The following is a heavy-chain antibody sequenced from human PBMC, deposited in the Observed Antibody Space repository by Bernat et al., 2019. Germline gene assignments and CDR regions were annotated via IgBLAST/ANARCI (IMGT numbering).Heavy chain of an antibody. CDR2: ISGSGGST. Sequence: EVQLLESGGGLVQPGGSLRLSCAASGFTFSSYAMSWVRQAPGKGLEWVSAISGSGGSTYYADSVKGRFTISRDNSKNTLYLQMNSLRAEDTAVYYCARDPWTSGCSGGSCFFGVPDYWGQGTLVTVSS. CDR3: ARDPWTSGCSGGSCFFGVPDY. D-gene: IGHD2-15*01. CDR1: GFTFSSYA. J-gene: IGHJ4*02. V-gene: IGHV3-23*01.